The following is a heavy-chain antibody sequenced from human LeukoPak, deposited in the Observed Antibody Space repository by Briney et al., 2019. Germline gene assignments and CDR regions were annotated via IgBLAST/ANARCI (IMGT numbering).Heavy chain of an antibody. CDR2: ISDGGRTI. CDR3: ARGNPLLMITFGGLFDY. Sequence: GGSLRLSCGASGFIFSDHYMSWIRQAPGKGLEWISYISDGGRTIHYADSVKGRFTISRDNAKNSLYLQMNSLRPDDTAVYYCARGNPLLMITFGGLFDYWGQGTLVTASS. V-gene: IGHV3-11*01. D-gene: IGHD3-16*01. J-gene: IGHJ4*02. CDR1: GFIFSDHY.